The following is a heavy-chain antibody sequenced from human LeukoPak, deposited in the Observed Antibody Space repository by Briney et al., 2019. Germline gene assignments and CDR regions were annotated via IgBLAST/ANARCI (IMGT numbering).Heavy chain of an antibody. CDR3: ARDFDSSSWYGS. CDR2: IYSGGST. J-gene: IGHJ3*01. CDR1: GFTVSSNY. D-gene: IGHD6-13*01. Sequence: GGSLRLSCAASGFTVSSNYMSWVRQAPGKGLEWVSVIYSGGSTYYADSVKGRLTISRDNSKNTLYLQMNSLRAEDTAVYYCARDFDSSSWYGSWGQGTMVTVSS. V-gene: IGHV3-66*01.